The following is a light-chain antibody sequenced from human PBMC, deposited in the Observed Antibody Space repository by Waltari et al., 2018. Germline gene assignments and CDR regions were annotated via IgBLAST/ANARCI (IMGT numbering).Light chain of an antibody. CDR2: GAS. Sequence: EIVLTQSPGTLSLSPGDRATLSCRASQSVSRSLAWYQQKPGQAPRLLLYGASSRATGVPDRFSGSGSGTDFSLTISRLEPEDFAVYYCQHYVTLPATFGQGTKVEIK. J-gene: IGKJ1*01. CDR3: QHYVTLPAT. V-gene: IGKV3-20*01. CDR1: QSVSRS.